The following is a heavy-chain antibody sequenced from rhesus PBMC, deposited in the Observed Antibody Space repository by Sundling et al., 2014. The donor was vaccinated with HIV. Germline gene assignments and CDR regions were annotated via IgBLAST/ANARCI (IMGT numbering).Heavy chain of an antibody. D-gene: IGHD5-30*01. CDR3: ARLPGYNGYKYYFDY. V-gene: IGHV4-165*01. J-gene: IGHJ4*01. CDR2: IFRTAGST. Sequence: QVQLQESGPGLVKPSETLSLTCAVSGGSIRTFYWNWIRQPPGKGLEWITYIFRTAGSTYYNPSLKSRVTILTDTSKNQFSLKLTSVTAADTALYYCARLPGYNGYKYYFDYWGQGVLVTVSS. CDR1: GGSIRTFY.